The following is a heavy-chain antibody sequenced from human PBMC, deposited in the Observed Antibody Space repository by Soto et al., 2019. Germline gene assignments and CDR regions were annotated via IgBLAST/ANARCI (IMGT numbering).Heavy chain of an antibody. D-gene: IGHD1-7*01. CDR2: IFPGDSDT. V-gene: IGHV5-51*01. CDR3: ARGGRIGTPPDY. CDR1: GYNFVAYW. J-gene: IGHJ4*02. Sequence: GESLKSSCQGSGYNFVAYWIGWVRQMPGKGLEWMGIIFPGDSDTRYRPSFQGQVTISVDRSINTAYLQWSSMKASDTAMYFCARGGRIGTPPDYWGQGTQVTVYS.